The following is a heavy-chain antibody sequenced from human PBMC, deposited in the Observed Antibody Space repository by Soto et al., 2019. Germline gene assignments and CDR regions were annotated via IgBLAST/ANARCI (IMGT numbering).Heavy chain of an antibody. CDR1: GFTFSSYS. Sequence: EVQLVESGGGLVQPGGSLRLSCAASGFTFSSYSMNWVRQAPGKGLEWVSYISSSSSTIYYADSVKGRFTISRDNAKNSLYLQMNSLRAEDTAVYYCARDDRVTEMATLTGAFDIWGQGTMVTVSS. CDR3: ARDDRVTEMATLTGAFDI. D-gene: IGHD5-12*01. CDR2: ISSSSSTI. J-gene: IGHJ3*02. V-gene: IGHV3-48*01.